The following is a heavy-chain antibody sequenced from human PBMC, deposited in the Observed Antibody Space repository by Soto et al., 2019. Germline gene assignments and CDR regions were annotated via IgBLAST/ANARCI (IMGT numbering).Heavy chain of an antibody. CDR2: ISAYNGNT. J-gene: IGHJ5*02. CDR1: GYTFTSYG. V-gene: IGHV1-18*04. Sequence: DSLKVSCKASGYTFTSYGISWVRQAPGQGLEWMGWISAYNGNTNYAQKLQGRVTMTTDTSTSTAYMELRSLRSDDTAVYYCARSGVPAATNWFDPWGQGTLVTVSS. D-gene: IGHD2-2*01. CDR3: ARSGVPAATNWFDP.